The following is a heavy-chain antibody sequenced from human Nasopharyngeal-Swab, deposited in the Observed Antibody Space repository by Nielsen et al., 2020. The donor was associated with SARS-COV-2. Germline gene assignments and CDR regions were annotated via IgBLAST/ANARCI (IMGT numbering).Heavy chain of an antibody. CDR2: ISGSGGST. CDR3: AKSRGVVVIIDGMDV. CDR1: GFTFSSYA. J-gene: IGHJ6*02. V-gene: IGHV3-23*01. Sequence: GESLKISCVASGFTFSSYAMSWVRQAPGKGLEWVSAISGSGGSTYYADSVKGRFTISRDNSKNTLYLQMNSLRAEDTAVYYCAKSRGVVVIIDGMDVWGQGTTVTVSS. D-gene: IGHD3-22*01.